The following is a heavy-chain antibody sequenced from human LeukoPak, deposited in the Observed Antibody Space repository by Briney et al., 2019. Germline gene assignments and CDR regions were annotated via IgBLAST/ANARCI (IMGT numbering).Heavy chain of an antibody. CDR2: ISSSGSTI. D-gene: IGHD1-26*01. J-gene: IGHJ4*02. Sequence: PGGSLRLPCAASGFTFSSYEMNWDRQAPGKGLEWVSYISSSGSTIYYADSVKGRFTISRDNAKNSLYLQMNSLRAEDTAVYYCARGDSGSYYFDYWGQGTLVTVSS. V-gene: IGHV3-48*03. CDR1: GFTFSSYE. CDR3: ARGDSGSYYFDY.